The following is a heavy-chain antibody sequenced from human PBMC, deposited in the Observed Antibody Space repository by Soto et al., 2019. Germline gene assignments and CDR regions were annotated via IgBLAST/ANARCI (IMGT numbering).Heavy chain of an antibody. V-gene: IGHV4-34*01. CDR3: ARGMYYYGSGSYLC. CDR2: INHSGST. CDR1: GGSFSGYY. Sequence: SETLSLTCAVYGGSFSGYYWSWIRQPPGKGLEWIGEINHSGSTNYNPSLKSRVTISVDTSKNQFSLKLGSVTAADTAVYYCARGMYYYGSGSYLCWGQGTLVTVSS. D-gene: IGHD3-10*01. J-gene: IGHJ4*02.